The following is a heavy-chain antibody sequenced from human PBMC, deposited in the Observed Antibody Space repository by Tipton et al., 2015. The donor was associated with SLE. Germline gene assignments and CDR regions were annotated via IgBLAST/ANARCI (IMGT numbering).Heavy chain of an antibody. CDR3: ARVGVALTRPTWYYFDY. J-gene: IGHJ4*02. V-gene: IGHV4-4*02. CDR2: IYHAGTT. Sequence: TLSLTCTVSGASIDSSNWCCWVRQPPGKRLEWIGEIYHAGTTNYNPFLKSRVSISVDESKNQFSLKLTSVTAADTAIYYCARVGVALTRPTWYYFDYWGQRTL. D-gene: IGHD2-15*01. CDR1: GASIDSSNW.